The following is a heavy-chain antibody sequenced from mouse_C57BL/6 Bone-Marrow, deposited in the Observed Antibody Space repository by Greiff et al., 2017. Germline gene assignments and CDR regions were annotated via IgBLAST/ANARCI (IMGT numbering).Heavy chain of an antibody. V-gene: IGHV1-61*01. D-gene: IGHD4-1*01. CDR2: IYPADSET. J-gene: IGHJ2*01. CDR3: ARTGKGED. CDR1: GYTFTSYW. Sequence: QVQLQQPGAELVRPGSSVKLSCKASGYTFTSYWMDWVKQRPGQGLEWIGNIYPADSETHYNQKFKDKATLTVDKSSSTAYMQLSSLTSEDSAVYYCARTGKGEDWGQGTTLTVSS.